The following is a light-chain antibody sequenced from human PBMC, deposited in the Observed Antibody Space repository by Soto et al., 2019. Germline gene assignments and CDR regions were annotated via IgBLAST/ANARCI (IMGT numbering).Light chain of an antibody. Sequence: HSVLTQPASVSGSPLQSITISCTGTHSDVGSYNLVSWYQQHPGKAPKVIIYEVSERPSGVSDRFSGSKSGNTASLMISGLQAEDEADYYCCSYAGSTTQTYVFGSGTKVTVL. V-gene: IGLV2-23*02. CDR1: HSDVGSYNL. CDR2: EVS. CDR3: CSYAGSTTQTYV. J-gene: IGLJ1*01.